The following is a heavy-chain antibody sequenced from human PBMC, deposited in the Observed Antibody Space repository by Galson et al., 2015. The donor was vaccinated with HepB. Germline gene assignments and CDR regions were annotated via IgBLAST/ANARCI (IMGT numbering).Heavy chain of an antibody. J-gene: IGHJ4*02. Sequence: SLRLSCAASGFTVSSNYMSWVRQAPGKGLEWVSLIYSGGSTYYADSVEGRFTISRDTSKNTLYLQMNSLRPDDTAVYYCAKGYTLAVDYWGQGTLVTVSS. CDR1: GFTVSSNY. CDR2: IYSGGST. V-gene: IGHV3-66*02. CDR3: AKGYTLAVDY. D-gene: IGHD5-18*01.